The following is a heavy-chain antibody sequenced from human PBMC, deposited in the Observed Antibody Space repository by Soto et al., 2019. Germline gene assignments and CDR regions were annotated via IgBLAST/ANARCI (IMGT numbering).Heavy chain of an antibody. D-gene: IGHD2-15*01. CDR3: ARGRRVVVAATKYYFDY. CDR1: GGSFSGYY. CDR2: INHSGST. J-gene: IGHJ4*02. V-gene: IGHV4-34*01. Sequence: SETPSLTCAVYGGSFSGYYWSWIRQPPGKGLEWIGEINHSGSTNYNPSLKSRVTISVDTSKNQFSLKLSSVTAADTAVYYCARGRRVVVAATKYYFDYWGQGTLVTVSS.